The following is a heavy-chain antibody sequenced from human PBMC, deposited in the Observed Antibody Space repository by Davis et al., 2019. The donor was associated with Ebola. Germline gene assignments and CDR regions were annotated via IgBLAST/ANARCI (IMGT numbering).Heavy chain of an antibody. J-gene: IGHJ4*02. CDR2: IIPILGIA. V-gene: IGHV1-69*04. CDR1: GGTFSSYT. D-gene: IGHD6-19*01. CDR3: ARDEGSSGWYPSFD. Sequence: SVKVSCKASGGTFSSYTISWVRQAPGQGLEWMGRIIPILGIANYAQKFQGRVTITADKFTSTAYMELSSLRSEDTAVYYCARDEGSSGWYPSFDWGQGTLVTVSS.